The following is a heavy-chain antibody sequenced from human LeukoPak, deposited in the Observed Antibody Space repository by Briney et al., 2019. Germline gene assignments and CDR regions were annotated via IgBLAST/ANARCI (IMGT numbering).Heavy chain of an antibody. Sequence: ASVKVSCKNSGDTFTDHYIHWIRQTPRRGLGWLGWINPQRGSTDSAQNFQGRLTMTRDTSINTAYMELFSLTSDDTALYYCARSTLIMIRGAVDYWGQGSLVAVSS. J-gene: IGHJ4*02. CDR2: INPQRGST. CDR3: ARSTLIMIRGAVDY. D-gene: IGHD3-10*01. V-gene: IGHV1-2*02. CDR1: GDTFTDHY.